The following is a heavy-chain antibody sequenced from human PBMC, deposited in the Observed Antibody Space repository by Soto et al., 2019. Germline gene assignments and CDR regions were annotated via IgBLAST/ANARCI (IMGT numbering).Heavy chain of an antibody. CDR3: AREVQVHTPAFVY. CDR2: ISPMFGAA. V-gene: IGHV1-69*19. CDR1: GGTFHTYA. J-gene: IGHJ4*02. Sequence: QVQLVQSGAEMKKPGSSVKVSCQSSGGTFHTYAMNWVRQAPGQGPEWMGDISPMFGAANYAPKFQGRVTMTADESTGTSYMQLSSLTSEDTALYSCAREVQVHTPAFVYWGQGTLVTVSS. D-gene: IGHD3-10*01.